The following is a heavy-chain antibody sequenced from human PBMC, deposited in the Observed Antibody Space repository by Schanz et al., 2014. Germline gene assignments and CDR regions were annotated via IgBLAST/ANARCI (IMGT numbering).Heavy chain of an antibody. J-gene: IGHJ5*02. Sequence: QAQLVESGGGVVQPGRSLRLSCAASGFTFNNYGMHWVRQAPGKGLEWVALISYDGSNKYYADSVKGRFAISRENSKNTMFLQMSSLRPEDTAVYYCARGRARQLVHWFDPWGQGTLVTVSS. V-gene: IGHV3-30*19. CDR1: GFTFNNYG. CDR3: ARGRARQLVHWFDP. D-gene: IGHD6-13*01. CDR2: ISYDGSNK.